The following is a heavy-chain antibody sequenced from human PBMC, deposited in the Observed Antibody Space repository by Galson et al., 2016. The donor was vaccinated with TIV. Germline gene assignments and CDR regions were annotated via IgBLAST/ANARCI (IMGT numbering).Heavy chain of an antibody. CDR1: GVTFSSYA. Sequence: SLRLSCAASGVTFSSYAMSWVRQAPGKGLEWVSSISGSGGNTYYANSVKGRFTISRDNGKTSLYLQMDSLRPDDTALYYCAKDRAADASMDYYFYHGMDVWGHGTAVTVSS. CDR3: AKDRAADASMDYYFYHGMDV. V-gene: IGHV3-23*01. J-gene: IGHJ6*02. CDR2: ISGSGGNT. D-gene: IGHD5-18*01.